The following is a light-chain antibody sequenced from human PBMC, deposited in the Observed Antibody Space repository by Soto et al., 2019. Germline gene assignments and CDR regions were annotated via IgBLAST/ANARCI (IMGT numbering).Light chain of an antibody. CDR2: GAS. CDR1: QTVTSNY. Sequence: EIVLTQSPGTLFLSPGERATLSCRASQTVTSNYLAWYQQKPGQAPRLLIYGASSRATDIPDRFSGSGSGTDFTLTISRLGPEDFAVYYCQQYSTSPRTFGQGTKVEIK. J-gene: IGKJ1*01. CDR3: QQYSTSPRT. V-gene: IGKV3-20*01.